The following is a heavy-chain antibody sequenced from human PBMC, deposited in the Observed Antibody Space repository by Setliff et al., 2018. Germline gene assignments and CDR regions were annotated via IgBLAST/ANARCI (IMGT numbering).Heavy chain of an antibody. D-gene: IGHD3-10*01. CDR1: GGYFASSSSH. Sequence: SETLSLTCSVSGGYFASSSSHWGWIRQPPGKGLEWIGTIDNSGSTYYNPSLKSRVTISADTSKNQFSLKLTSVTAADTAVYYCARERIELWFGLDYWGQGTPVTVS. CDR3: ARERIELWFGLDY. CDR2: IDNSGST. V-gene: IGHV4-39*07. J-gene: IGHJ4*02.